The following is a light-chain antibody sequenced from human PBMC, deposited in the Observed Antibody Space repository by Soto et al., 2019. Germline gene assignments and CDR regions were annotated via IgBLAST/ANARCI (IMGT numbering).Light chain of an antibody. CDR3: QQYNSFAPYS. J-gene: IGKJ2*03. Sequence: DLQMTQSPSTLSASVGDRVTITCRSSQSISFWLAWYQQKPGKAPKLLIYDATTLYSGVPSRFSGSRSGTEFAVTIVSLQPDDFVYYYCQQYNSFAPYSFGQGTKLEI. CDR1: QSISFW. V-gene: IGKV1-5*01. CDR2: DAT.